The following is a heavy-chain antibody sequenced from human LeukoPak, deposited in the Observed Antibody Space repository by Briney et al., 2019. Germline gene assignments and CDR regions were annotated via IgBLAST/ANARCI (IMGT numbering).Heavy chain of an antibody. CDR3: ASLKRSSLGYYYGMDV. V-gene: IGHV4-59*08. CDR2: IYYSGST. CDR1: GGSISSYY. D-gene: IGHD6-19*01. Sequence: PSETLSLTCTVSGGSISSYYWSWIRQPPGKGLEWIGYIYYSGSTNYNPSLKSRVTISVDTSKNQFSLKLSSVTAADTAVYYCASLKRSSLGYYYGMDVWGQGTTVTVSS. J-gene: IGHJ6*02.